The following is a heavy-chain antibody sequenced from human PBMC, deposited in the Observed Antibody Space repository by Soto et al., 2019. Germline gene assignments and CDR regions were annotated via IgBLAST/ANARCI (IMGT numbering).Heavy chain of an antibody. CDR1: GGSFSGYY. Sequence: SETLSLTCAVYGGSFSGYYWSWIRQPPGKGLEWIGEINHSGSTNYNPSLKSRVTISVDTSKNQFSLKLSSVTAADTAVYYCARAIFGVVIISNKYYFDYWGQGTLVTVSS. CDR3: ARAIFGVVIISNKYYFDY. D-gene: IGHD3-3*01. J-gene: IGHJ4*02. V-gene: IGHV4-34*01. CDR2: INHSGST.